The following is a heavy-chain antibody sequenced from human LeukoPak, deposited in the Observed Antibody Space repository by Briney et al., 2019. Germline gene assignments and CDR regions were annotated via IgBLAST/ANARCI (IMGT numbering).Heavy chain of an antibody. CDR3: ARGEGYDSSGYYYPGTVYFDY. CDR2: INHSGST. J-gene: IGHJ4*02. D-gene: IGHD3-22*01. CDR1: GGSFSGYY. V-gene: IGHV4-34*01. Sequence: TSETLSLTCAVYGGSFSGYYWSWIRQPPGKGLEWIGEINHSGSTNYNPSLKSRVTISVDTSKNQFSLKLSSVTAADTAVYYCARGEGYDSSGYYYPGTVYFDYWGQGTLVTVSS.